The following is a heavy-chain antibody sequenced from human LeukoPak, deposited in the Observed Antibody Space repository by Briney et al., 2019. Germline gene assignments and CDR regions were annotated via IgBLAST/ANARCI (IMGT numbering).Heavy chain of an antibody. Sequence: SETLSLTCTVSGYSINSVYYWGWIRQPPEKGLEWIGSIHHSGTTYYNPSLKSRVAISVDTSKNQFSLKVNSVTAADTALYSCARHSADCGGDCWAFDYWGQGTLVTVSS. V-gene: IGHV4-38-2*02. D-gene: IGHD2-21*01. CDR3: ARHSADCGGDCWAFDY. J-gene: IGHJ4*02. CDR1: GYSINSVYY. CDR2: IHHSGTT.